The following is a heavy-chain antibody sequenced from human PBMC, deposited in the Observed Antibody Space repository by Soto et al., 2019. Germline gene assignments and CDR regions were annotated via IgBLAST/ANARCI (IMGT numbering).Heavy chain of an antibody. CDR1: GDTFSSYA. CDR2: IITVLGTT. CDR3: ARRRYCGYDCYHKHYYGMDV. D-gene: IGHD2-21*01. Sequence: QVQLVQSGAELKKTGSSVTVSCRASGDTFSSYAVNWVRQAPGRGLEWMGRIITVLGTTDYAQNFKGRVTITAEKSTKTVYMELSRLRSEDTAVYYCARRRYCGYDCYHKHYYGMDVWGQGTTVTVAS. J-gene: IGHJ6*02. V-gene: IGHV1-69*08.